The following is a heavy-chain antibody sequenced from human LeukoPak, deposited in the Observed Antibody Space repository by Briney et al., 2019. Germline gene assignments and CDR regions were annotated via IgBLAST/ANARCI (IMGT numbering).Heavy chain of an antibody. D-gene: IGHD3-22*01. CDR3: ARLEDSSGYGVPRFDY. CDR2: ISYDGSNK. CDR1: GFAFSSYG. V-gene: IGHV3-30*03. J-gene: IGHJ4*02. Sequence: GGSLRLSCAASGFAFSSYGMHWVRQAPGKGLEWVAVISYDGSNKYYADSVKGRFTISRDNSKNTLYLQMNSLRTEDTAVYYCARLEDSSGYGVPRFDYWGQGTLVTVSS.